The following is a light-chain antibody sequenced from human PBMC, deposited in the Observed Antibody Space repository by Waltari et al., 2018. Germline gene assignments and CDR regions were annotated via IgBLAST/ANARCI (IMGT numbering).Light chain of an antibody. CDR3: TSYTPIPTFVL. J-gene: IGLJ2*01. CDR1: SSDVGGYDA. V-gene: IGLV2-8*01. CDR2: EVH. Sequence: HSALTQPPSASGSPGQSVTISCTGSSSDVGGYDAVSWSQPYPGRPPRLLIYEVHKRPSGVPDRFSASKSGDTASLTVSGLRAEDEAHYYCTSYTPIPTFVLFGGGTKLTVL.